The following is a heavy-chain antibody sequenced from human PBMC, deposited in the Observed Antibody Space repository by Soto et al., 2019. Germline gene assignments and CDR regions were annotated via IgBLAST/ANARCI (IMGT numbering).Heavy chain of an antibody. CDR2: INHSGST. J-gene: IGHJ4*02. D-gene: IGHD6-13*01. CDR3: ASDSSSWSFDY. V-gene: IGHV4-34*01. Sequence: SETLSLTCAVYGGSFSGYYWSWIRRPPGKGLEWIGEINHSGSTNYNPPLKSRVTISVDTSKNQFSLKLSSVTAADTAVYYCASDSSSWSFDYWGQGXLVTVYS. CDR1: GGSFSGYY.